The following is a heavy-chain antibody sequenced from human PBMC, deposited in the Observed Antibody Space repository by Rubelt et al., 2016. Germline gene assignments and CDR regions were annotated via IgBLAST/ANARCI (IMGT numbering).Heavy chain of an antibody. V-gene: IGHV3-74*01. CDR3: ATYCGSDPCYGWNYYGMDV. CDR2: IKSDGSNP. D-gene: IGHD2-21*02. Sequence: PGKGLEWVSRIKSDGSNPNYADSVKGRFTISRDNAKNTLYLQMSSLRAEDTAVYYCATYCGSDPCYGWNYYGMDVWGQGTTVTVSS. J-gene: IGHJ6*02.